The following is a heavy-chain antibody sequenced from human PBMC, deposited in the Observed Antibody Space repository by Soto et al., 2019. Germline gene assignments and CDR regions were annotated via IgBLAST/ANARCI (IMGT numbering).Heavy chain of an antibody. CDR3: AILSTIFGVVSITGPSYYFDY. D-gene: IGHD3-3*01. V-gene: IGHV4-39*01. J-gene: IGHJ4*02. Sequence: SETLSLTYSVSDDYISSSTYYWGWNRQPPGKGLEWIGHIYRSGSTNHNPSLKSRVTIYVDTSKNQFSLKLSSVTAADTAVFYCAILSTIFGVVSITGPSYYFDYWGQGALVTVSS. CDR2: IYRSGST. CDR1: DDYISSSTYY.